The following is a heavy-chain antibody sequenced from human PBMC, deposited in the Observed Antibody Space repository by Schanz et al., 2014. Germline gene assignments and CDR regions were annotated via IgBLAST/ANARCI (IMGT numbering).Heavy chain of an antibody. CDR1: GFTFSHFS. CDR3: ARPGPLLGFDC. V-gene: IGHV3-48*02. Sequence: EVQLVESGGGLVQPGGSLRLSCEVSGFTFSHFSMTWVRQAPGKGLDWVSYISSTSSTIYYADSVKGRFTISRDNARNSVYLQMNSLRDEDTALYYCARPGPLLGFDCWGQGTLVTASS. J-gene: IGHJ4*02. CDR2: ISSTSSTI. D-gene: IGHD7-27*01.